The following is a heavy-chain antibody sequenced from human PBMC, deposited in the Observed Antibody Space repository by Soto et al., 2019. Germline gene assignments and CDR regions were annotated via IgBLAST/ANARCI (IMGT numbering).Heavy chain of an antibody. CDR2: IYPGNSDT. V-gene: IGHV5-51*01. J-gene: IGHJ6*02. Sequence: GESLKISCKGSGYSFTSYWIGWVRQMPGKGLEWMGIIYPGNSDTRYSPPFQCQVTSSADKSISTAYLQWSSLKASDTAMYYCAIRLPVAVYYYYYGMDVWGQGTTVTVSS. CDR3: AIRLPVAVYYYYYGMDV. CDR1: GYSFTSYW. D-gene: IGHD6-19*01.